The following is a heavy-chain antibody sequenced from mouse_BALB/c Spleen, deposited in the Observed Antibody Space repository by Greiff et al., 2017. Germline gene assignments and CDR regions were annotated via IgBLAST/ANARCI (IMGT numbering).Heavy chain of an antibody. D-gene: IGHD2-14*01. CDR1: GYTFTSYW. CDR3: ARRNRFDY. V-gene: IGHV1-87*01. Sequence: QVQLKESGAELARPGASVKLSCKASGYTFTSYWMQWVKQRPGQGLEWIGAIYPGDGDTRYTQKFKGKATLTADKSSSTAYMQLSSLASEDSAVYYCARRNRFDYWGQGTTLTVSS. CDR2: IYPGDGDT. J-gene: IGHJ2*01.